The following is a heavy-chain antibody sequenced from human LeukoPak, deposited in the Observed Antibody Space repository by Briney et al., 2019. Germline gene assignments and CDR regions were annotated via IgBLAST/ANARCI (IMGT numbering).Heavy chain of an antibody. Sequence: ASVKVSCKASGYTFTSYYMHWVRQAPGQGLECMGIINPSGGSTSYAQKFQGRVTMTRDTSTSRVYMDLSSLRSEDTAVYYCARVKAYSGYDNNYDYWGQGTLVTVSS. D-gene: IGHD5-12*01. CDR2: INPSGGST. V-gene: IGHV1-46*01. CDR1: GYTFTSYY. J-gene: IGHJ4*02. CDR3: ARVKAYSGYDNNYDY.